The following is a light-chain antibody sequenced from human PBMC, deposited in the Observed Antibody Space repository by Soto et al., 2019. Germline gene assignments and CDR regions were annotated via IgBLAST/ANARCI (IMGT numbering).Light chain of an antibody. CDR2: DAS. J-gene: IGKJ5*01. CDR3: QQYESLPLT. V-gene: IGKV1-9*01. Sequence: DIQLSLSPSFLSASVGDRVTITCRASQGINTYLAWYQQKLGKAPKVLIYDASKLHSGVPSRFSGSGSGTGFTFTISSLQPEDFATYYCQQYESLPLTFGQGTRLEIK. CDR1: QGINTY.